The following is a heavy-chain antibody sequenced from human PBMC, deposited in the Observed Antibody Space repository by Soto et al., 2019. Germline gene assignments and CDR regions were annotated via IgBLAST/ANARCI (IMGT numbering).Heavy chain of an antibody. Sequence: SETLSLTCAVYVGSFSGYYWSWIRQPPGKGLEWIGEINHSGSTNYNPSLKSRVTISVDTSKNQFSLTLNSVTAADRAVYYCAXGFEHQLVLHYYYGMDVWGQGTTVTVSS. CDR3: AXGFEHQLVLHYYYGMDV. D-gene: IGHD6-6*01. CDR2: INHSGST. CDR1: VGSFSGYY. V-gene: IGHV4-34*01. J-gene: IGHJ6*02.